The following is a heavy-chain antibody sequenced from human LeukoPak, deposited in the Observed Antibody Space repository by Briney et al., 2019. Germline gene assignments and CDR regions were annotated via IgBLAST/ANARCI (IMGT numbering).Heavy chain of an antibody. V-gene: IGHV3-9*01. J-gene: IGHJ2*01. CDR3: AKVLTTVTTRSYFDL. CDR1: GFTFYDYA. D-gene: IGHD4-17*01. CDR2: ISWNSGSI. Sequence: PGGSLRLSCAASGFTFYDYAMHWVRQAPGKGLEWVSGISWNSGSIGYADSVKGRFTISRDNAKNSLYLQMNSLRAEDTALYYCAKVLTTVTTRSYFDLWGRGTLVTVSS.